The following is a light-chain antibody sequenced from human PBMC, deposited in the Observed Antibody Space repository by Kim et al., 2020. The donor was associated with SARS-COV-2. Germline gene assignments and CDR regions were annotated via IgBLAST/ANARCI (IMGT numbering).Light chain of an antibody. J-gene: IGLJ3*02. V-gene: IGLV1-51*01. CDR3: ATWDSSLSVWV. Sequence: QSVLTQPPSVSAAPGHKVTISCTGSSTNIGNNPLSWYQQYPRTAPRLLTYDNDKSPSAIPDRFSSSNSGTSATLCITGLRTGDEADYYCATWDSSLSVWVFGGGTKVTVL. CDR1: STNIGNNP. CDR2: DND.